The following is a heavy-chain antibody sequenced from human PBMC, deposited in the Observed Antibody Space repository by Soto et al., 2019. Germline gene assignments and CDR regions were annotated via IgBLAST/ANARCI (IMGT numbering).Heavy chain of an antibody. CDR2: ISYDGSNK. CDR1: GFTFSSYA. D-gene: IGHD3-22*01. V-gene: IGHV3-30-3*01. J-gene: IGHJ4*02. Sequence: QVQLVESGGGVVQPGRSLRLSCAASGFTFSSYAMHWVRQAPGKGLEWVAVISYDGSNKYYADSVKGRFTISRDNSKNTLYLQMNSLRAEDAAVYYCARDPLPSSGYFFDYWGQGTLVTVSS. CDR3: ARDPLPSSGYFFDY.